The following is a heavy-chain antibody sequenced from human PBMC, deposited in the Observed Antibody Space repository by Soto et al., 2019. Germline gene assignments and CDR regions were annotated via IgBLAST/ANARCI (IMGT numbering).Heavy chain of an antibody. V-gene: IGHV1-18*01. CDR2: ISAYNGNT. Sequence: ASVKVSCKASGYTFTSYGISWVRQAPGQGLEWMGWISAYNGNTKYSQKLQGRVTITRDTSTSTAYMELSSLRSEDTAVYYCARGGKVGLIMITFGGALDYWGQGTLVTVSS. J-gene: IGHJ4*02. CDR3: ARGGKVGLIMITFGGALDY. CDR1: GYTFTSYG. D-gene: IGHD3-16*01.